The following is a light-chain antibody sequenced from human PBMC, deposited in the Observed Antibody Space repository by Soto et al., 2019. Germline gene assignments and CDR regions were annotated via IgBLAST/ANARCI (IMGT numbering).Light chain of an antibody. CDR3: HQYVSSWT. V-gene: IGKV3-20*01. CDR2: GAS. Sequence: EIVLTQSPGTLSLSPGERATLSCRASQSVSSTYVAWYQQKSGQAPRLLIYGASSRATGIPDRFSGSGSGTDFTPTISRLEPEDFAVYYCHQYVSSWTFGQGTKVEIK. CDR1: QSVSSTY. J-gene: IGKJ1*01.